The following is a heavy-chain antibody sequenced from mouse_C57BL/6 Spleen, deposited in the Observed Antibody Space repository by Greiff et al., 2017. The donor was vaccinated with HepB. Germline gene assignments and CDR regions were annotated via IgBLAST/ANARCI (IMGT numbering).Heavy chain of an antibody. D-gene: IGHD2-1*01. CDR2: INYDGSST. CDR3: AREVGNYPYWYFDV. Sequence: EVQLVESEGGLVQPGSSMKLSCTASGFTFSDYYMAWVRQVPEKGLEWVANINYDGSSTYYLDSLKSRFIISRDNAKNILYLQMSSLKSEDTATYYCAREVGNYPYWYFDVWGTGTTVTVSS. CDR1: GFTFSDYY. J-gene: IGHJ1*03. V-gene: IGHV5-16*01.